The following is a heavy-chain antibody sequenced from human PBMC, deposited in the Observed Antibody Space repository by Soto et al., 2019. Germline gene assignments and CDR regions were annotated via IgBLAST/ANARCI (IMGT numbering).Heavy chain of an antibody. CDR1: GYTFTSYA. CDR3: ARGVVPDAPFDY. J-gene: IGHJ4*02. V-gene: IGHV1-3*01. CDR2: INAGNGNT. Sequence: ASVKVSCKASGYTFTSYAMHWVRQAPGQRLEWMGWINAGNGNTKYSQKFQGRVTITRDTSASTAYMELSSLRSEDTAVYYCARGVVPDAPFDYCGQGTLFTVCS. D-gene: IGHD2-2*01.